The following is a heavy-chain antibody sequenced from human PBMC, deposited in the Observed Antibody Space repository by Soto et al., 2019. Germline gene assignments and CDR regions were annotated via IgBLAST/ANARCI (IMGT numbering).Heavy chain of an antibody. Sequence: QITLKESGPTLVKPTQTLTLTCTFSGFSLSTSGVGVGWIRQPPGKALEWVALIYWDDAKEYSPSLKSRLTITKDTSKNQAALTMTNMDPLGTAKYSCANKGGGDRILDYWGQGTLVTVSS. CDR2: IYWDDAK. CDR3: ANKGGGDRILDY. J-gene: IGHJ4*02. D-gene: IGHD3-16*01. V-gene: IGHV2-5*02. CDR1: GFSLSTSGVG.